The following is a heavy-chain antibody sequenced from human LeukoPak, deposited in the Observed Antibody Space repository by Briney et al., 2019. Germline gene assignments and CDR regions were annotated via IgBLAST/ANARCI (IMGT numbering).Heavy chain of an antibody. CDR1: GYTFTSYD. CDR2: MNPNSGNT. V-gene: IGHV1-8*03. Sequence: ASVKVSCKASGYTFTSYDINWVRQATGQGLEWMGWMNPNSGNTGYAQKFQGRVTITRNTSISTAYMELSSLRSEDTAVYYCARGPEWELLRWDYWGQGTLVTVSS. CDR3: ARGPEWELLRWDY. D-gene: IGHD1-26*01. J-gene: IGHJ4*02.